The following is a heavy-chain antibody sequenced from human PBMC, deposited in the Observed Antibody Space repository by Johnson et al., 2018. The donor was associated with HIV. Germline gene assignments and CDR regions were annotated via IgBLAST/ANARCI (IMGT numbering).Heavy chain of an antibody. CDR3: VRDLPRITTSISAFDI. J-gene: IGHJ3*02. CDR2: ISWNSGSI. Sequence: VQLVESGGGLVQPGGSLRLSCAASGFTFDDYAMHWVRQAPGKGLEWVSGISWNSGSIGYADSVKGRFTISRDNAKNSLYLQMNSLRAEDTGLYYCVRDLPRITTSISAFDIWGQGTMVTVSS. CDR1: GFTFDDYA. D-gene: IGHD1-14*01. V-gene: IGHV3-9*01.